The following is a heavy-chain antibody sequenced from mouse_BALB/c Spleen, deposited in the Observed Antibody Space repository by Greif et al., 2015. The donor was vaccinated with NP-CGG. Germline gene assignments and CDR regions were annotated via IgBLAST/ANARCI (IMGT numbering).Heavy chain of an antibody. Sequence: EVQGVESGGGLVKPGGSLKLSCAASGFTFSSYAMSWVRQSPEKRLEWAAEISSGGSYTYYPDTVTGRFTISRDNAKNTLYLEMSSLRSEDTAMYYCARDMYGNYVYAMDYWGQGTSVTVSS. D-gene: IGHD2-10*02. V-gene: IGHV5-9-4*01. CDR2: ISSGGSYT. J-gene: IGHJ4*01. CDR1: GFTFSSYA. CDR3: ARDMYGNYVYAMDY.